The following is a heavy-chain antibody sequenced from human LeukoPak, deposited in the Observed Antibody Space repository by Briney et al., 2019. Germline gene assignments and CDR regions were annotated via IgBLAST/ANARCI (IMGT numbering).Heavy chain of an antibody. D-gene: IGHD2-15*01. J-gene: IGHJ4*02. CDR3: ARNYRSKQGYCSGGSCYTTRPYFDY. CDR2: INHSGST. CDR1: GVSVNSVSCY. V-gene: IGHV4-39*07. Sequence: PSDTLSLTCTVSGVSVNSVSCYWSWIRRPPGKGLEWIGEINHSGSTNYNPSLKSRVTISVDTSKNQFSLKLSSVTAADTAVYYCARNYRSKQGYCSGGSCYTTRPYFDYWGQGTLVTVSS.